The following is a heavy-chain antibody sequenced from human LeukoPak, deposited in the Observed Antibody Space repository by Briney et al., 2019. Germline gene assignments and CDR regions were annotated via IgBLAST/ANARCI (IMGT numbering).Heavy chain of an antibody. D-gene: IGHD3-22*01. J-gene: IGHJ4*02. CDR2: IYSSGSA. Sequence: SETLSLTCTVSGGSANSGAYYWSWIRQPPGKGLEWIGNIYSSGSAYYNPSLKSRVTMSVDTSKNQFSLELSSVTAADTAVYYCARKPIVNSAWYYFDYWGQGTLVTVSS. CDR1: GGSANSGAYY. V-gene: IGHV4-39*07. CDR3: ARKPIVNSAWYYFDY.